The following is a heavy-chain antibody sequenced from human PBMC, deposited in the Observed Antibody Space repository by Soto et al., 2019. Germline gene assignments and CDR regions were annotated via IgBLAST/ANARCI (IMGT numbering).Heavy chain of an antibody. CDR1: GYTFTSYA. CDR2: INAGNGNT. D-gene: IGHD3-10*01. Sequence: QVQLMQSGAEVKKPGASVKVSCKASGYTFTSYAMHWVRQAPGQRLEWMGWINAGNGNTKYSQKFQGRVTITRDTSAITAYMELSSLRSEDTAVYYCASDKGVLLWFGELGYYYMDVWGKGTTVTVSS. V-gene: IGHV1-3*01. CDR3: ASDKGVLLWFGELGYYYMDV. J-gene: IGHJ6*03.